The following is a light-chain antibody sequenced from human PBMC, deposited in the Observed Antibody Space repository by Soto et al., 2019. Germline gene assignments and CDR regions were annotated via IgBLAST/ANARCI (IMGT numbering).Light chain of an antibody. Sequence: QSALTQPASVSGSPGQSITISCTGTSSDVGACNYVSWYQQYPGKAPKLMIYEVSNRPSGVSNRFSGSKSGNTASLTISGLQAEDEADYYCSSYTSTNTRYVFGSGTKLTVL. CDR1: SSDVGACNY. V-gene: IGLV2-14*01. CDR3: SSYTSTNTRYV. J-gene: IGLJ1*01. CDR2: EVS.